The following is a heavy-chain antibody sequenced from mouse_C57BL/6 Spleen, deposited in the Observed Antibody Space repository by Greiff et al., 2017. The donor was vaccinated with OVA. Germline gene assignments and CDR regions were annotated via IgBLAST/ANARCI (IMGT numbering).Heavy chain of an antibody. Sequence: DVQLQESGPGLVKPSQSLSLTCSVSGYSITSGYYWNWIRQFPGNKLVWMGYISYDGSNNYNPSIKNRISITRDTSKNQFFLKLNSVTTEDTATYYCASMGSRKDFDYWGQGTTLTVSS. D-gene: IGHD1-1*01. V-gene: IGHV3-6*01. J-gene: IGHJ2*01. CDR1: GYSITSGYY. CDR2: ISYDGSN. CDR3: ASMGSRKDFDY.